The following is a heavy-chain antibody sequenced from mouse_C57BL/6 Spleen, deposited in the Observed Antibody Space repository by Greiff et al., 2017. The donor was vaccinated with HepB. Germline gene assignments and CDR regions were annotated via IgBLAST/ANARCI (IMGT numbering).Heavy chain of an antibody. V-gene: IGHV1-56*01. J-gene: IGHJ4*01. CDR2: IFPGSGST. Sequence: VQLQESGPELVRPGASVKISCKAPGYTLTSHWMQWVRQRPGQGLEWIGEIFPGSGSTYYNEKFKGKATLTVDTSYSTAYMQLSSLTSEDSAVYFCARCDGSSPYYAMDYWGQGTSVTVSS. CDR3: ARCDGSSPYYAMDY. CDR1: GYTLTSHW. D-gene: IGHD1-1*01.